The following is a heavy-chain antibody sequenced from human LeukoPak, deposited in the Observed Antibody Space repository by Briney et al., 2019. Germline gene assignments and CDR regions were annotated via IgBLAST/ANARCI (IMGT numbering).Heavy chain of an antibody. D-gene: IGHD2-15*01. CDR3: AVDIVVVVAAWDYMDV. CDR1: GFTFSSYW. CDR2: IKQDGSEK. V-gene: IGHV3-7*03. Sequence: GGSLRLSCAASGFTFSSYWMSWVRQAPGKGLEWVAHIKQDGSEKYYVDSVKGRFTISRDNAKNSLYLQMNSLRAEDTAVYYWAVDIVVVVAAWDYMDVWGKGTTVTVSS. J-gene: IGHJ6*03.